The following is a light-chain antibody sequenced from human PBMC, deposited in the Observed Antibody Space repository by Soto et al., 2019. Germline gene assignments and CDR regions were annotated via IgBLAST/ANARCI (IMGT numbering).Light chain of an antibody. CDR2: GAS. CDR1: QSISRN. Sequence: EIVMTQSPAGLSASPGERATLCCRASQSISRNLAWYQQKPGQAPRLLIYGASTRATDMPGRFSGRGAGAEFTLTISSLQSEDFAVYYCQQYRSWPRTFGQGTKVDI. J-gene: IGKJ1*01. CDR3: QQYRSWPRT. V-gene: IGKV3-15*01.